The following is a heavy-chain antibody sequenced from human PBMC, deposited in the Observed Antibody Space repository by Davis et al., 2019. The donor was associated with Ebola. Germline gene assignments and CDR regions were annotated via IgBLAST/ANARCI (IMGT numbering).Heavy chain of an antibody. CDR1: VGTFSSSA. Sequence: SSVTVSCQASVGTFSSSAISCVRHAPGQGLEWMGGIIPIFGTANYAQKFQGRVTITADESTSTAYMELSSMRSEDTAVYYCAVSSSWRQEYFQHWGQGTLVTVSS. V-gene: IGHV1-69*13. D-gene: IGHD6-13*01. CDR2: IIPIFGTA. CDR3: AVSSSWRQEYFQH. J-gene: IGHJ1*01.